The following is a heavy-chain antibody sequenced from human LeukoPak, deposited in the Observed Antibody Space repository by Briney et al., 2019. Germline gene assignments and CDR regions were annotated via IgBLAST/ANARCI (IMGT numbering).Heavy chain of an antibody. CDR3: ARDAGSRYFDN. V-gene: IGHV3-53*01. J-gene: IGHJ4*02. Sequence: QPGGSLRLSCAASGFTVSSNYMSWVRQAPGKGLEWVSVIYSGGSTYYIDSVRGRFTISRDNSKNALYLRMNSLRAEDTAVYYCARDAGSRYFDNWGQGALVTVSS. D-gene: IGHD3-10*01. CDR2: IYSGGST. CDR1: GFTVSSNY.